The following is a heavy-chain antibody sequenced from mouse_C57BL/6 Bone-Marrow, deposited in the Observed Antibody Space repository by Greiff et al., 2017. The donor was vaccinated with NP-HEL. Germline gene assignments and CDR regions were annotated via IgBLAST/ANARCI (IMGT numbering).Heavy chain of an antibody. CDR3: ARSGGNFLAWFAY. J-gene: IGHJ3*01. Sequence: QVHVKQSGAELVKPGASVKMSCKASGYTFTSYWITWVKQRPGQGLEWIGDIYPGSGSTNYNEKFKSKATLTVDTSSSTAYMQLSSLTSEDSAVYYCARSGGNFLAWFAYWGQGTLVTVSA. CDR2: IYPGSGST. D-gene: IGHD1-1*02. CDR1: GYTFTSYW. V-gene: IGHV1-55*01.